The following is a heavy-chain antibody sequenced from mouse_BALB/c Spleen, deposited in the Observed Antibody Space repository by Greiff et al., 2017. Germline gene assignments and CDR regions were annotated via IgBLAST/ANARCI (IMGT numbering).Heavy chain of an antibody. CDR3: ARSGSSYVDY. Sequence: EVHLVESGGGLVQPGGSRKLSCAASGFTFSSFGMHWVRQAPEKGLEWVAYISSGSSTIYYADTVKGRFTISRDNPKNTLFLQMTSLRSEDTAMYYCARSGSSYVDYWGQGTTLTVSS. J-gene: IGHJ2*01. CDR2: ISSGSSTI. CDR1: GFTFSSFG. D-gene: IGHD1-1*01. V-gene: IGHV5-17*02.